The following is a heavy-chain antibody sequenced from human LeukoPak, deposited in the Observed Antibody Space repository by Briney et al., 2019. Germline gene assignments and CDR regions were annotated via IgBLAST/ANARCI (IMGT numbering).Heavy chain of an antibody. CDR3: ARGVGLTYYFDY. Sequence: SETLSLTCTVSGGSISTYYWSWIRQPPGKGLEWIRYIYYSGSTNYSPSLKSRVTISVDTSKNQFSLKLRSVTAADTAVYYCARGVGLTYYFDYWGQGTLVTVSS. D-gene: IGHD4/OR15-4a*01. CDR1: GGSISTYY. J-gene: IGHJ4*02. CDR2: IYYSGST. V-gene: IGHV4-59*01.